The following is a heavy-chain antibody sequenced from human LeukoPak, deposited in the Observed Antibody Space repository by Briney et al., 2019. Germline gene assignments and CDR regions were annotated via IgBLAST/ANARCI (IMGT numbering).Heavy chain of an antibody. CDR3: AKGVLGYCSSTSCYGRFAYDY. V-gene: IGHV3-23*01. CDR2: ISGSGGST. CDR1: GFTFSSYA. Sequence: GGSLRLSCAASGFTFSSYAMSWVRQAPGKGLEWVSAISGSGGSTYHADSVKGRFTISRDNSKNTLYLQMNSLRAEDTAVYYCAKGVLGYCSSTSCYGRFAYDYWGQGTLVTVSS. D-gene: IGHD2-2*01. J-gene: IGHJ4*02.